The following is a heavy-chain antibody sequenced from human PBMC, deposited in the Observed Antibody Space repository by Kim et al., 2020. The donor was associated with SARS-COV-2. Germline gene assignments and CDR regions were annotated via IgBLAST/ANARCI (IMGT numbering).Heavy chain of an antibody. Sequence: SETLSLTCTVSGGSISSSSYYWGWIRQPPGKGLEWIGSIYYSGSTYYNPSLKSRVTISVDTSKNQFSLKLSSVTAADTAVYYCARVRRRGQLAHKTSYY. CDR2: IYYSGST. J-gene: IGHJ6*01. CDR1: GGSISSSSYY. D-gene: IGHD6-6*01. V-gene: IGHV4-39*07. CDR3: ARVRRRGQLAHKTSYY.